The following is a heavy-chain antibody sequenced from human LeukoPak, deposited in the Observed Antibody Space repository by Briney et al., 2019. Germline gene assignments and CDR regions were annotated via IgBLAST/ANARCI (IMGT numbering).Heavy chain of an antibody. J-gene: IGHJ4*02. CDR2: ISASGGLP. CDR3: AGEFGSGSYYYDY. CDR1: GFTFSSYA. Sequence: PGGSLRLSCSASGFTFSSYAMTWVRQAPGKGLEWVSAISASGGLPYHADSVKGRFTISRDNFKNTLYLQMNSLRTEDTAVYYCAGEFGSGSYYYDYWGQGTLVTVSS. D-gene: IGHD3-10*01. V-gene: IGHV3-23*01.